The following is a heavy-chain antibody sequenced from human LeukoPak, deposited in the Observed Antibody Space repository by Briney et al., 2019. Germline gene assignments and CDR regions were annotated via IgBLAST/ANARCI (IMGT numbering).Heavy chain of an antibody. CDR2: ISGSGGST. CDR1: GFTFSSYA. V-gene: IGHV3-23*01. CDR3: GKDIAQGYTFGSIEQDY. D-gene: IGHD5-18*01. Sequence: RPGGSLRLSCAASGFTFSSYAMSWVRQAPGKGLEWVSAISGSGGSTYYADSVKGRFTIPRDNSKNTLYLQMNSLRAEDTAVYYCGKDIAQGYTFGSIEQDYWGQGTLVTVSS. J-gene: IGHJ4*02.